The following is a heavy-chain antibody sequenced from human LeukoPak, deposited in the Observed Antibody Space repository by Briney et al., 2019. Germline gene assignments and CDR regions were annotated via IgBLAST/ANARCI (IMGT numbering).Heavy chain of an antibody. CDR2: ISGSRTHL. D-gene: IGHD3-16*01. Sequence: PGGSLRLSCAASGFTFSRHTMIWVRQAPGKGLEWVSSISGSRTHLYYADSLKGRFTISRDNANNSLYLQMNSLRAEDTAVYFCARGPIVMAAHHYMDVWGKGTTVTVS. CDR3: ARGPIVMAAHHYMDV. CDR1: GFTFSRHT. J-gene: IGHJ6*03. V-gene: IGHV3-21*06.